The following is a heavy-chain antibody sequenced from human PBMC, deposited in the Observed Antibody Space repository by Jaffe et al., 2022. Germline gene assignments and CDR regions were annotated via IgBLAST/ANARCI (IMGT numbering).Heavy chain of an antibody. D-gene: IGHD3-9*01. Sequence: QVQLVQSGAEVKKPGASVKVSCKASGYTFTGYYMHWVRQAPGQGLEWMGRINPNSGGTNYAQKFQGRVTMTRDTSISTAYMELSRLRSDDTAVYYCARDHVPSGDILTGYLHDYWGQGTLVTVSS. CDR2: INPNSGGT. J-gene: IGHJ4*02. CDR3: ARDHVPSGDILTGYLHDY. CDR1: GYTFTGYY. V-gene: IGHV1-2*06.